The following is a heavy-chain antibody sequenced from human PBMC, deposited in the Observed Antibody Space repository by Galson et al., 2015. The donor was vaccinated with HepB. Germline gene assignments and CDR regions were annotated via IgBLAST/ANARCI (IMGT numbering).Heavy chain of an antibody. V-gene: IGHV3-9*01. CDR1: GFTFDDYA. Sequence: SLRLSCAASGFTFDDYAMHWVRQAPGKGLEWVSGISWNSGNIGYADSVKGRFTISRDNAKNSLYLQMNSLRVEDTALYYCAKARYSGYELVKNYFDYWGQGTLVTVSS. J-gene: IGHJ4*02. CDR2: ISWNSGNI. D-gene: IGHD5-12*01. CDR3: AKARYSGYELVKNYFDY.